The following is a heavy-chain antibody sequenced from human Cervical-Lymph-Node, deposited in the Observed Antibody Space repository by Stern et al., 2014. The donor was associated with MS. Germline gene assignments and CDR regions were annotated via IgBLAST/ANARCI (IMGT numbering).Heavy chain of an antibody. J-gene: IGHJ6*02. V-gene: IGHV3-33*01. D-gene: IGHD3-16*01. CDR2: IWYDGTEE. Sequence: QVQLGQSGGGVVQPGRSLRLSCTASGFTFENYGMHWVRQAPGKGLEWVALIWYDGTEEYYTDSVKGRFTISRDNSRRILYLQMNRLRAEDTAVYYCARRRSLLGPYAMDVWGQGTPVTVSS. CDR1: GFTFENYG. CDR3: ARRRSLLGPYAMDV.